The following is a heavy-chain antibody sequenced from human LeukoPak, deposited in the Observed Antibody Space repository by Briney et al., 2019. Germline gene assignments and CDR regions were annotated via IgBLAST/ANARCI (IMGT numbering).Heavy chain of an antibody. CDR1: GGSISGYY. CDR2: VYFSGST. V-gene: IGHV4-59*07. D-gene: IGHD6-13*01. CDR3: ARGVTAAAGVWYFDF. J-gene: IGHJ4*02. Sequence: PSDTLSLTCTVSGGSISGYYWSWIRQPPGKGLEWIGYVYFSGSTKYNSSLKSRVTMSVDTSKNKFSLKMNSMTAADRAVYYCARGVTAAAGVWYFDFWGQGSLVTVSS.